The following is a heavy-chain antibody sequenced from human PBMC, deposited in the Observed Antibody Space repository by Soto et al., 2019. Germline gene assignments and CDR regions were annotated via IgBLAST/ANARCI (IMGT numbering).Heavy chain of an antibody. J-gene: IGHJ4*02. CDR3: AREPRGYSYGFDY. V-gene: IGHV3-33*01. D-gene: IGHD5-18*01. Sequence: QVQLVESGGGVVQPGRSLRLSCAASGFTFSTYGMHWVRQAPGKGLEWVAVIWYDGSNKYYGDSVKGRFTISRDNSKNTLYLEMNSLRAEDTAVYYCAREPRGYSYGFDYWGQGTLFTVS. CDR2: IWYDGSNK. CDR1: GFTFSTYG.